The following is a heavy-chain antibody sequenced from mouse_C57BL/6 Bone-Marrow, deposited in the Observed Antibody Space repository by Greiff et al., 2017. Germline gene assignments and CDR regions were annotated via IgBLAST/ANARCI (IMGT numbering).Heavy chain of an antibody. Sequence: QVQLQQSGAELVRPGASVTLSCKASGYTFTDYEMHWVKQTPVHGLEWIGAIDPETGGTAYNQKVKGKAILTADKSSSTAYMELRSLTSEDSAVYYCTRLTGPAWFAYWGQGTLVTVSA. J-gene: IGHJ3*01. V-gene: IGHV1-15*01. CDR2: IDPETGGT. D-gene: IGHD4-1*01. CDR1: GYTFTDYE. CDR3: TRLTGPAWFAY.